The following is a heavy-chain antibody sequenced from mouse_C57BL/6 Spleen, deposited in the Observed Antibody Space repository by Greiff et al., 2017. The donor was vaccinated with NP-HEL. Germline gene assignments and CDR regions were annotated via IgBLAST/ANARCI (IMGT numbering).Heavy chain of an antibody. CDR2: IDPSDSYT. Sequence: QVQLQQPGAELVKPGASVKLSCKASGYTFTSYWMQWVKQRPGQGLEWIGEIDPSDSYTNYNQKFKGKATLTVDTSSSTAYMQLSSLTSEDSAVSYCARGASPFAYWGQGTLVTVSA. CDR1: GYTFTSYW. CDR3: ARGASPFAY. D-gene: IGHD3-1*01. V-gene: IGHV1-50*01. J-gene: IGHJ3*01.